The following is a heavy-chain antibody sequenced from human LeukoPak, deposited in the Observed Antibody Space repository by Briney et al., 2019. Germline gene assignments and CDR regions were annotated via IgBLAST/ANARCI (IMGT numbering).Heavy chain of an antibody. D-gene: IGHD3-10*01. CDR3: AKELDTMFDY. CDR1: GFNFDRYT. CDR2: AGWAGGTT. Sequence: GGSLRLSCATSGFNFDRYTIHWVGQAPGKGLEWVSLAGWAGGTTFYSDSVRGRFTISRDSGRKSVYLQMNSLTTDDTAFYFCAKELDTMFDYWGQGALVTVSS. J-gene: IGHJ4*02. V-gene: IGHV3-43*01.